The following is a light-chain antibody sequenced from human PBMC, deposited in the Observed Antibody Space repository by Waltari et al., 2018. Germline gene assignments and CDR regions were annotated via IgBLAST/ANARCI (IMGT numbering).Light chain of an antibody. CDR2: GAS. Sequence: EIVLTQSPGTLSLSPGEQATLSCRAIQSVSSSYLAWYQQKPGQAPRLLFYGASSRATGIPDRFSGSGSGTDFTLTISRLEPEDFAVYYCQQYGSSPRTFGQGTKVEIK. J-gene: IGKJ1*01. V-gene: IGKV3-20*01. CDR3: QQYGSSPRT. CDR1: QSVSSSY.